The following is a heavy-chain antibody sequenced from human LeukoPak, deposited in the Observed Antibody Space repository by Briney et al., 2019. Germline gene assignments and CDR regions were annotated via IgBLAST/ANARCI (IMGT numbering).Heavy chain of an antibody. CDR2: ISSGGDIT. CDR1: GFTVTSYA. J-gene: IGHJ4*02. V-gene: IGHV3-23*01. D-gene: IGHD2-21*02. Sequence: GGSLRLSCAASGFTVTSYAMSWVRQTPEKGLEWVSSISSGGDITHQADSVMGRLTISRDISKSTLYLQMNSLRVEDTAVYYCAKSDCGGDCYLLDYWGQGTLVTVSS. CDR3: AKSDCGGDCYLLDY.